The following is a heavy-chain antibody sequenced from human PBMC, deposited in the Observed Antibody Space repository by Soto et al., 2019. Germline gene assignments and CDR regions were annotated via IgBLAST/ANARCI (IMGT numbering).Heavy chain of an antibody. CDR3: ASAPLENYYDSSGSLDY. D-gene: IGHD3-22*01. V-gene: IGHV4-59*01. CDR2: IYYSGST. Sequence: SETLSLTCTVSGGSISSYYWSWIRQPPGKGLEWIGYIYYSGSTNYNPSLKSRVTISVDTSKNQFSQKLSSVTAADTAVYYCASAPLENYYDSSGSLDYWGQGTLVTVSS. J-gene: IGHJ4*02. CDR1: GGSISSYY.